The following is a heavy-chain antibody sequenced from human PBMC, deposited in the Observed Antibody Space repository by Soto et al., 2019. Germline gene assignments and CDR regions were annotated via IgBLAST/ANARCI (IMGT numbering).Heavy chain of an antibody. CDR1: GFTFNIYS. Sequence: EVQLVESGGGLVQPGGSLRLSCAASGFTFNIYSMNWVRQAPGKGLVWVSYITSDTATIHYADSVRGRFTVSRDNAGYSLFLQMNSLRDEDTAVYYCARSVEGHFDYWGQGALVTVSS. CDR2: ITSDTATI. V-gene: IGHV3-48*02. CDR3: ARSVEGHFDY. J-gene: IGHJ4*02. D-gene: IGHD6-19*01.